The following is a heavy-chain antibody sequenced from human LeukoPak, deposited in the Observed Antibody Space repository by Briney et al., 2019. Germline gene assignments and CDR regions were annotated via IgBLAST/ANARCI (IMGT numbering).Heavy chain of an antibody. CDR2: ISSSGSTI. CDR3: ARAVSKWLLIPSDDY. J-gene: IGHJ4*02. D-gene: IGHD6-19*01. V-gene: IGHV3-11*01. CDR1: GFTFSDYY. Sequence: PGGSLRLSCAASGFTFSDYYMSWIRQAPGKGLEWVSYISSSGSTIYYADSVKGRFTISRDNAKNSLYLQMNSLRAEDTAVYYCARAVSKWLLIPSDDYWGQGTPVTVSS.